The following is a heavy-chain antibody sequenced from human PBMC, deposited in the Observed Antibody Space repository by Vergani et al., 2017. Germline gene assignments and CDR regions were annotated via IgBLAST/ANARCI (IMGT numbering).Heavy chain of an antibody. CDR3: AGSSEEYCSSTSCRYYYYYYMDV. Sequence: QVQLVQSGAEVKKPGSSVKVSCKASGGTFSSYAISWVRQAPGQGLEWMGGIIPIFGTANYAQKFQGRVTMTADEATSTAYMELSSLRSEVTAVYYCAGSSEEYCSSTSCRYYYYYYMDVWGKGTTVTVSS. J-gene: IGHJ6*03. CDR1: GGTFSSYA. D-gene: IGHD2-2*01. CDR2: IIPIFGTA. V-gene: IGHV1-69*12.